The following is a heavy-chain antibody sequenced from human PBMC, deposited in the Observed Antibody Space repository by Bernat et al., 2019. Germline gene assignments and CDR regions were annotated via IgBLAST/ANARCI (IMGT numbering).Heavy chain of an antibody. J-gene: IGHJ3*02. CDR2: ILYDGSNK. D-gene: IGHD3-9*01. Sequence: QVQLVVSGGGVDQPGRSLRLFCAAPGFTFSSYALPWARQAPGTGLEWVRGILYDGSNKYYADSVKSRFTISRDNTKNTLYLQMISLRAKDTAEYYCAKERLSRYFDWSDAFDIWGQGKMVTVSS. CDR3: AKERLSRYFDWSDAFDI. CDR1: GFTFSSYA. V-gene: IGHV3-30-3*02.